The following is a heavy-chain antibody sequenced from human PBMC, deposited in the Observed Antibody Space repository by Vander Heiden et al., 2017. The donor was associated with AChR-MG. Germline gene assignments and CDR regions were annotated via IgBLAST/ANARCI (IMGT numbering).Heavy chain of an antibody. CDR1: GFTFSSYW. Sequence: EVQLVESGGGLVQPGGSLRLSCAASGFTFSSYWMSWVRQAPGKGLEWVANIKQDGSEKYYVDSVKGRFTISRDNAKNSLYLQMNSLRAEDTAVYYCARDDYGDYPSFDYWGQGTLVTVSS. CDR3: ARDDYGDYPSFDY. V-gene: IGHV3-7*01. J-gene: IGHJ4*02. D-gene: IGHD4-17*01. CDR2: IKQDGSEK.